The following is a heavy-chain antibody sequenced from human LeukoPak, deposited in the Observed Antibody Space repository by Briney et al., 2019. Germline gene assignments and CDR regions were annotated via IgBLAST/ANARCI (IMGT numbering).Heavy chain of an antibody. CDR2: INHSGST. CDR3: AALIAARPRYYYGMDV. Sequence: SETLSLTCAVYGGSFSGYYWSWIRQPPGKGLEWIGEINHSGSTNYNPSLKSRITISVDTSKNQFSLKLSSVTAADTAVYYCAALIAARPRYYYGMDVWGQGTTVIVSS. J-gene: IGHJ6*02. V-gene: IGHV4-34*01. CDR1: GGSFSGYY. D-gene: IGHD6-6*01.